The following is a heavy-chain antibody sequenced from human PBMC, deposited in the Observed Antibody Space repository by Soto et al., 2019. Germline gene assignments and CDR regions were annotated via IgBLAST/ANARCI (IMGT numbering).Heavy chain of an antibody. V-gene: IGHV4-59*01. Sequence: SVPLCLPYTVAGGTITYSYWSWIRQPPGKGLEWIAYIYDTGISGYTPSTSYNPSLKSRVTMSVDTSKSQFSLKLTSVTAADTAVYYCARGEDAFFYYGLDVWGQGITVTVSS. CDR2: IYDTGISGYTPST. J-gene: IGHJ6*02. CDR1: GGTITYSY. CDR3: ARGEDAFFYYGLDV.